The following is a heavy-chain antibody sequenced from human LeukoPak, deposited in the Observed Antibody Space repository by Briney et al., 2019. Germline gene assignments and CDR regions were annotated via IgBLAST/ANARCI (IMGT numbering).Heavy chain of an antibody. J-gene: IGHJ4*02. CDR3: AKAPSITMVRGVLPPIDY. D-gene: IGHD3-10*01. Sequence: GGSLRLSCAASGFTFDDYAMHWVRQAPGKGLEWVSLISGDGGSTYYADSVKGRFTISRDNSKTSLYLKMNSLITEDTALYYCAKAPSITMVRGVLPPIDYWGQGTLVTVSS. V-gene: IGHV3-43*02. CDR2: ISGDGGST. CDR1: GFTFDDYA.